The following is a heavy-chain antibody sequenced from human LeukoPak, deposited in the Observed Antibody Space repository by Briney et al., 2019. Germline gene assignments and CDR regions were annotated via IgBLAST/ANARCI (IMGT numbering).Heavy chain of an antibody. CDR1: GFTFSSYW. CDR3: ARGLYCSSTSCYGNAFDI. V-gene: IGHV3-74*01. CDR2: INSDGSST. Sequence: PGGSQRLSCAASGFTFSSYWMHWVRQAPGKGLVWVSRINSDGSSTSYADSVKGRFTISRDNAKNTLYLQMNSLRAEDTAVYYCARGLYCSSTSCYGNAFDIWGQGTMVTVSS. J-gene: IGHJ3*02. D-gene: IGHD2-2*01.